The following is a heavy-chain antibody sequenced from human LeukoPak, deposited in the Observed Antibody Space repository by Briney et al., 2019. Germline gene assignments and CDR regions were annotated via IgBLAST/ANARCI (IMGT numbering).Heavy chain of an antibody. V-gene: IGHV3-53*01. J-gene: IGHJ4*02. Sequence: PGGSLRLSGAAPGFTVSSNYMGWVRQAPGKGLEWVSAIYSGGSTYYADSAKGRFTISRDNSKDTLYLQMNSLRAEDTAVYYCARHPTGDAYHFDYWGQGTLVTVSS. CDR3: ARHPTGDAYHFDY. CDR2: IYSGGST. D-gene: IGHD3-16*01. CDR1: GFTVSSNY.